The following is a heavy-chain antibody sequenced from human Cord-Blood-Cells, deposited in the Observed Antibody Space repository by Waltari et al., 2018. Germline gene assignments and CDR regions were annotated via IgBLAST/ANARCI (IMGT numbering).Heavy chain of an antibody. CDR2: ISCSGGVT. CDR1: GFTFSSYA. J-gene: IGHJ3*02. Sequence: EVKLVESGGGLVQPGGSLRLSCAASGFTFSSYAMSWVRQAPGKGLEGVAAISCSGGVTYYADSVKGRFTISRDNSKNTLYLQMNSLRAEDTAVYYCAKAPLAGVGAFDIWGQGTMVTVSS. D-gene: IGHD2-15*01. V-gene: IGHV3-23*04. CDR3: AKAPLAGVGAFDI.